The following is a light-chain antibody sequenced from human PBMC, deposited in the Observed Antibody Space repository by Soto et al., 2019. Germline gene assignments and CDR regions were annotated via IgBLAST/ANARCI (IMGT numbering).Light chain of an antibody. CDR1: QTISSNY. Sequence: EIVLTQSPGTLSLSPGERATLSCRASQTISSNYLAWYQQKPGQAPRLLIYGASSRATGIPDRFSGSGSGTDFTLTISRLEPDDFAVYYCQQYGSSPITFGQGKRPEI. V-gene: IGKV3-20*01. CDR3: QQYGSSPIT. J-gene: IGKJ5*01. CDR2: GAS.